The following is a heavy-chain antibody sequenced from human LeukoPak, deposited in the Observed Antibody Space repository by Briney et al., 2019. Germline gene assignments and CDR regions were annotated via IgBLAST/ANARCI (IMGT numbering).Heavy chain of an antibody. D-gene: IGHD3-22*01. J-gene: IGHJ4*01. Sequence: GGSLRLSCAASGFTFSSYTMNWVRQAPGKGLEWLSYISSSGSTIYYADSVKGRFTISRDNSKNTLFLQMNSLRAEDTALYYCARGLYSSASFLDYWGQGALVTVSS. CDR2: ISSSGSTI. V-gene: IGHV3-48*01. CDR1: GFTFSSYT. CDR3: ARGLYSSASFLDY.